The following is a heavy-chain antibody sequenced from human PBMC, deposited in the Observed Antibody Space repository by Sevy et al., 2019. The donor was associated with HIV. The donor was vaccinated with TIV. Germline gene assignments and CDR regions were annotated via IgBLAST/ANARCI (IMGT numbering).Heavy chain of an antibody. CDR2: ISGSGSGT. V-gene: IGHV3-23*01. CDR1: GFTFSSYA. Sequence: GGSLRLSCAASGFTFSSYAMSWVRQAPGKGLEWVSSISGSGSGTYYADSVKGRFTVARDTSENTLYLQMNRLRAEDTVTYYCAKDRNIGKTGWFDPWGQGTLVTVSS. CDR3: AKDRNIGKTGWFDP. J-gene: IGHJ5*02. D-gene: IGHD5-12*01.